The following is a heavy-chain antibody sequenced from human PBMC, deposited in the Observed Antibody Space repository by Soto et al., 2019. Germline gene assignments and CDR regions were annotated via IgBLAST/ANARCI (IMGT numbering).Heavy chain of an antibody. D-gene: IGHD3-3*01. CDR2: INPNSGGT. CDR3: ARGRTIFGVVTPKWSMDV. J-gene: IGHJ6*02. CDR1: GYTFTGYY. Sequence: ASVKVSCKASGYTFTGYYMHWVRQAPGQGLEWMGWINPNSGGTNYAQKFQGWVTMTRDTSISTAYMELSRLRSDDTAVYYCARGRTIFGVVTPKWSMDVWGQGTTVTVSS. V-gene: IGHV1-2*04.